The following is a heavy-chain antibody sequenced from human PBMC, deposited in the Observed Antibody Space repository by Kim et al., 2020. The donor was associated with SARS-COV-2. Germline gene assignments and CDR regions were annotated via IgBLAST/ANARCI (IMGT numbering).Heavy chain of an antibody. CDR3: ARGEMELDY. V-gene: IGHV1-8*01. D-gene: IGHD1-26*01. Sequence: GNTGYAQKFQGRVTMTRNTSISTAYMELSSLRSEDTAVYYCARGEMELDYWGQGTLVTVSS. CDR2: GNT. J-gene: IGHJ4*02.